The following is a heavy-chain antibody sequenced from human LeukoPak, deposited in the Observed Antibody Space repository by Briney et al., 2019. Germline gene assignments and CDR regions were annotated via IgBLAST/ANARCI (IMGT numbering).Heavy chain of an antibody. CDR2: IKQDGSEK. D-gene: IGHD6-6*01. CDR3: ARDRGAARPNDY. V-gene: IGHV3-7*03. J-gene: IGHJ4*02. CDR1: GFTFSSYW. Sequence: PGGSLRLSCAASGFTFSSYWMSWVRQAPGKGLEWVANIKQDGSEKYYVGSVKGRFTISRDNAKNSLYLQMNSLRTDDTGVYYCARDRGAARPNDYWGQGTLVAVSS.